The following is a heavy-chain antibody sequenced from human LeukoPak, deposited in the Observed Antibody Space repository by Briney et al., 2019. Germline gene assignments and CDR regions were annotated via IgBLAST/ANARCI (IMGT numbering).Heavy chain of an antibody. V-gene: IGHV4-34*01. CDR2: INHSGST. J-gene: IGHJ4*02. CDR3: AREEIATINY. Sequence: SETLSLTCAVYGGSFSGYYWSWIRRPPGKGLEWIGEINHSGSTNYNPSLKSRVTISVDTSKTQFSLKLSSVTAADTAVYYCAREEIATINYWGQGTLVTVSS. D-gene: IGHD5-24*01. CDR1: GGSFSGYY.